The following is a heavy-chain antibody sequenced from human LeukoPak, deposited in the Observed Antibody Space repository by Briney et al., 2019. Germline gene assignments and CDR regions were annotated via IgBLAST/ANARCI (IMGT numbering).Heavy chain of an antibody. V-gene: IGHV1-18*01. Sequence: ASVKVSYTASGYTFTSYGISWVRQAPGQGLEWMGWISAYNGNTNYAQKLQGRVTMTTDTSTSTAYMELRSLRPDDTAVYYCARDPPHYYDSSGPPGDYWGQGTLVTVSS. CDR3: ARDPPHYYDSSGPPGDY. CDR2: ISAYNGNT. D-gene: IGHD3-22*01. CDR1: GYTFTSYG. J-gene: IGHJ4*02.